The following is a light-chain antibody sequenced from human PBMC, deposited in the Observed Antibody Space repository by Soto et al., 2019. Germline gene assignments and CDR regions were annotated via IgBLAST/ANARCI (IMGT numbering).Light chain of an antibody. J-gene: IGKJ1*01. CDR2: KAS. CDR1: QTISSW. CDR3: QQYNSYPWT. Sequence: DIQMTQSPSTLSASVGDRITITCRASQTISSWLAWYQQKPGKAPKLLIYKASSLESGVSSRFSGSGSGTEFTLTISSLQSDDFATYDCQQYNSYPWTFGQGTRVEIK. V-gene: IGKV1-5*03.